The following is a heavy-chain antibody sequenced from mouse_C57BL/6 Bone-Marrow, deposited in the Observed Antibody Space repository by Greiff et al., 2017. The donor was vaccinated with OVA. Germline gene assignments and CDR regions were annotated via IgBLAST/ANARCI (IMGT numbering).Heavy chain of an antibody. D-gene: IGHD1-1*01. CDR1: GFTFSSYA. CDR3: ARDRGYYGSHWYLDV. Sequence: EVMLVESGGGLVKPGGSLKLSCAASGFTFSSYAMSWVRQTPEKRLEWVATISDGGSYTYYPDNVKGRFTISRDNAKNNLYLQMSHLKAEDTAMYYCARDRGYYGSHWYLDVWGTGTTVTVSS. CDR2: ISDGGSYT. V-gene: IGHV5-4*01. J-gene: IGHJ1*03.